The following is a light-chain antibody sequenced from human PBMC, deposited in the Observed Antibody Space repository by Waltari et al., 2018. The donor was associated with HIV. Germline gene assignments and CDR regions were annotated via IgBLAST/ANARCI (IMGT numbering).Light chain of an antibody. CDR2: AAS. CDR1: QNITSY. Sequence: AIRMTQSPSSFSASTGDRVTITCRASQNITSYLAWYQQKPGKAPNLLIYAASTLQSGVPSRFSGSGSGTDFTLTVSSLQSEDFATYYCQQYYSYPLTFGGGTKVEIK. J-gene: IGKJ4*01. CDR3: QQYYSYPLT. V-gene: IGKV1-8*01.